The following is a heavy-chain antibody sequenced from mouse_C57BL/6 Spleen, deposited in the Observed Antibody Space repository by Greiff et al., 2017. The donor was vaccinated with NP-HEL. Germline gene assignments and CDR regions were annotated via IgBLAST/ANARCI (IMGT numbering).Heavy chain of an antibody. D-gene: IGHD1-1*01. V-gene: IGHV2-9-1*01. CDR1: GFSLTSYA. Sequence: VQLQESGPGLVAPSQSLSITCTVSGFSLTSYAISWVRQPPGKGLEWLGVIWTGGGTNYNSALKSRLSISKDNSKSQVFLKMNSLQTDDTARYYCARTSYYYGSSHFDYWGQGTTLTVSS. CDR2: IWTGGGT. CDR3: ARTSYYYGSSHFDY. J-gene: IGHJ2*01.